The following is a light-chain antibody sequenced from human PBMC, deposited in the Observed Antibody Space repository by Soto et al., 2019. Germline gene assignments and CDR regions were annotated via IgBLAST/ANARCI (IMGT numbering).Light chain of an antibody. CDR2: DAS. V-gene: IGKV3-11*01. Sequence: EIVLTQSPATLSLSPGERATLSCRASQSIGSYLAWYQQKPGQAPRILIYDASNRATGIPARFSGSGSGTDFTLTISSLEPEDFAVYYCQHRGNWPLFGQGTKLEIK. CDR3: QHRGNWPL. J-gene: IGKJ2*01. CDR1: QSIGSY.